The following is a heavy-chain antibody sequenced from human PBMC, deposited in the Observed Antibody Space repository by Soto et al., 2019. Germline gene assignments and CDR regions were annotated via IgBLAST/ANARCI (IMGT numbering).Heavy chain of an antibody. CDR2: ISSTTNYI. Sequence: GGSLRLSCAASGFAFTRYSMNWVRQAPGKGLEWVSSISSTTNYIYYGDSMKGRFTISRDNAKNSLYLEMNSLRAEDTAVYYCARESEDLTSNFDYWGQGTLVTVSS. CDR1: GFAFTRYS. CDR3: ARESEDLTSNFDY. J-gene: IGHJ4*02. V-gene: IGHV3-21*06.